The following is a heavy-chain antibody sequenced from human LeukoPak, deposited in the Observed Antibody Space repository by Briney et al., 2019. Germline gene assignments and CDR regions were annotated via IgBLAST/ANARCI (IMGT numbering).Heavy chain of an antibody. CDR1: GGSISSGGYY. CDR2: IYHSGST. Sequence: SETLSLTCTVSGGSISSGGYYWSWIRQPPGKGLEWIGYIYHSGSTYYNPSLKSRVTISVDRSKNQFSLKLSSVTAADTAVYYCARSRIYYFDYWGQGTLVTVSS. D-gene: IGHD2-15*01. CDR3: ARSRIYYFDY. J-gene: IGHJ4*02. V-gene: IGHV4-30-2*01.